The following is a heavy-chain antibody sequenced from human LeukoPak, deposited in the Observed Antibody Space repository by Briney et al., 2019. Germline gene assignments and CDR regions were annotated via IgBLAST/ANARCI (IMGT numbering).Heavy chain of an antibody. V-gene: IGHV1-2*02. CDR2: INPNSGGT. Sequence: ASVKVSCKASGYTFTGYYVHWVRQAPGQGLEWMGWINPNSGGTNYAQKFQGRVTMTRDTSTSTAYMELSRLRSDDTAVYYCARGYQLLRKFDYWGQGTLVTVSS. D-gene: IGHD2-2*01. J-gene: IGHJ4*02. CDR3: ARGYQLLRKFDY. CDR1: GYTFTGYY.